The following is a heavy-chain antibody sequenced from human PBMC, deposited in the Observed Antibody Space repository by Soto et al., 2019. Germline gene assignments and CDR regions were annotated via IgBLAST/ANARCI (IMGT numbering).Heavy chain of an antibody. J-gene: IGHJ4*02. CDR1: GGSFSGYY. CDR2: INHSGST. Sequence: SETLSLTCAVYGGSFSGYYWSWIRQPPGKGLEWIGEINHSGSTNYNPSLKSRVTISVDTSKNQFSLKLSSVTAADTAVYYCARGPGIWGSYLKDYWGQGTLVTVSS. D-gene: IGHD3-16*02. V-gene: IGHV4-34*01. CDR3: ARGPGIWGSYLKDY.